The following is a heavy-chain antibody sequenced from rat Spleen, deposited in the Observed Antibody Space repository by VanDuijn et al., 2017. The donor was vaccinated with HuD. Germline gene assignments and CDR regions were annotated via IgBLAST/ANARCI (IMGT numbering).Heavy chain of an antibody. Sequence: EVQLMESGGGLVQPGRSLKLSCVASGFTFNNYWMTWIRQAPGKGLEWVASITNTGGSTYYPDSVKGRFTISRDNAKSTLYLQMNSLRSEDTATYYCTRDRESYYYDGSYYYLFDYWGQGVMVTVSS. CDR1: GFTFNNYW. V-gene: IGHV5-31*01. CDR2: ITNTGGST. J-gene: IGHJ2*01. CDR3: TRDRESYYYDGSYYYLFDY. D-gene: IGHD1-12*02.